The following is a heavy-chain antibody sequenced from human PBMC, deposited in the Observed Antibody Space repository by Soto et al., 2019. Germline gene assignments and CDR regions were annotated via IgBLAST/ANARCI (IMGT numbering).Heavy chain of an antibody. D-gene: IGHD2-15*01. J-gene: IGHJ6*02. CDR3: ARRMQNYYTMGV. CDR2: ISYRGSA. CDR1: GGSISSGGYY. V-gene: IGHV4-31*03. Sequence: QVQLQESGPGLVKPSQTLSLTCTVSGGSISSGGYYWSWIRQHPGKGLEWIGYISYRGSAYYSPSLKSRVTISVDTSKNQFSLKVNSVTAAYTAVHYCARRMQNYYTMGVLGQGTTVTVSS.